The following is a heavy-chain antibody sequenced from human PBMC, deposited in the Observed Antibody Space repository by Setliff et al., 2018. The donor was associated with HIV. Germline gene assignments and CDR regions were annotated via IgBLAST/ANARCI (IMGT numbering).Heavy chain of an antibody. J-gene: IGHJ5*02. Sequence: SETLSLTCAVYGGSFSGYYWSWIRQPPGKGLEWIGEINHSGSTNYNPSLKSRVTISVDTSQNQFSLKLTSVTAADTAVYYCARYRYYYDSSGYGRWFDPWGQGTLVTVSS. V-gene: IGHV4-34*01. CDR2: INHSGST. D-gene: IGHD3-22*01. CDR1: GGSFSGYY. CDR3: ARYRYYYDSSGYGRWFDP.